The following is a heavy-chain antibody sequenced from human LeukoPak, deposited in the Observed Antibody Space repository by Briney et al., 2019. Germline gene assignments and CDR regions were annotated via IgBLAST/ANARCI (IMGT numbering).Heavy chain of an antibody. J-gene: IGHJ4*02. CDR1: GFSFSSYE. D-gene: IGHD6-13*01. Sequence: PGGSLRLSCAASGFSFSSYEMNWVRQAPGKGLEWVSYISSSGSTMYYADSVKGRFTISRDNSKNTLYLQMGSLRAEDMAVYYCARGPRIIAAAGYYYFDYWGQGTLVTVSS. CDR3: ARGPRIIAAAGYYYFDY. V-gene: IGHV3-48*03. CDR2: ISSSGSTM.